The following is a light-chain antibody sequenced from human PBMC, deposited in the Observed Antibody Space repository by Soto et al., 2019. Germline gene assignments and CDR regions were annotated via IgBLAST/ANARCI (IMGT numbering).Light chain of an antibody. Sequence: NFMLTQPHSVSESPGKTVIISCTGSGGSIASNYVQWYQQRPGSVLTCVIYEDKYRPPGVPDRFSGSIDSSSNSASLTISGLKTEDEADYYCQSYDGNNFNVVFGAGTKLTVL. CDR2: EDK. V-gene: IGLV6-57*02. CDR3: QSYDGNNFNVV. J-gene: IGLJ2*01. CDR1: GGSIASNY.